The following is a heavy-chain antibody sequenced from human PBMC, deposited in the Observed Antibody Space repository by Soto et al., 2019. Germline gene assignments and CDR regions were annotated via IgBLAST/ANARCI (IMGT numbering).Heavy chain of an antibody. Sequence: GGSLRLSCAASGFTFSSYEMNWVRQAPGKGLEWVSYISSSGSTIYYADSVKGRFTISRDNAKSSLYLQMNSLRAEDTAVYYCATLPEYSSSWFDYYGMDVWGQGTTVTVSS. CDR1: GFTFSSYE. CDR3: ATLPEYSSSWFDYYGMDV. V-gene: IGHV3-48*03. J-gene: IGHJ6*02. D-gene: IGHD6-13*01. CDR2: ISSSGSTI.